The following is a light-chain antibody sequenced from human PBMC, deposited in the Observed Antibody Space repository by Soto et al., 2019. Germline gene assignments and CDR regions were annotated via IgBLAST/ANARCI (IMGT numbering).Light chain of an antibody. J-gene: IGKJ4*01. CDR1: QSVGSS. CDR2: DAS. CDR3: QQRSYLFT. Sequence: EIVLTHSRAPLSLSPGERATLSCRVSQSVGSSLAWYQQKPGQAPRLLIYDASNRATGIPARFSGSGSGTDFTLTINSLEPEDVAVYYCQQRSYLFTFGGGTKVDIK. V-gene: IGKV3-11*01.